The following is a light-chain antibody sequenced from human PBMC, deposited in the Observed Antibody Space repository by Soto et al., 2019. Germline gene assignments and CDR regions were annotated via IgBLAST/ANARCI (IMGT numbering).Light chain of an antibody. V-gene: IGKV3-15*01. CDR3: QQYNNGPV. CDR1: QSVSSN. CDR2: GAS. J-gene: IGKJ2*01. Sequence: EIVMTQSPATLSVSPGERATLSCRASQSVSSNLAWYQQKPGQAPRLLIYGASTRATGIPARFSGSGSGTEFTLTISSLQSEDFAVYYCQQYNNGPVFGQGTKLEIK.